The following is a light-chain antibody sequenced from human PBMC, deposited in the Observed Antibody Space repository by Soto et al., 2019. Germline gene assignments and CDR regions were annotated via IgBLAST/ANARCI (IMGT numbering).Light chain of an antibody. J-gene: IGKJ3*01. V-gene: IGKV1-39*01. CDR3: QQTYSIPRT. Sequence: DIQMTQSPSFLSASVGDRVTITCRASQTIVTFLNWYQQKPGKAPRLLIYAGSTLQTGVPSRFSGSGSGTDFTLTISSLQPEDFATYYCQQTYSIPRTFGPGTKVDIK. CDR1: QTIVTF. CDR2: AGS.